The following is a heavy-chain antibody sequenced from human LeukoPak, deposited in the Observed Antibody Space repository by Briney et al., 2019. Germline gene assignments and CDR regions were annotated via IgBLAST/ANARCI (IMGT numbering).Heavy chain of an antibody. Sequence: PAGSMTLSCAAAGFTFSSYSMSCVRQAPGNGLEWVSSISSSGGSTYYADSVKGRFTISRDNSKNTLYLQMNSLRAEDTAVYYCAKDSIYSRGSGWYRDAFDIWGQGTMVTVSS. CDR2: ISSSGGST. CDR3: AKDSIYSRGSGWYRDAFDI. CDR1: GFTFSSYS. V-gene: IGHV3-23*01. D-gene: IGHD6-19*01. J-gene: IGHJ3*02.